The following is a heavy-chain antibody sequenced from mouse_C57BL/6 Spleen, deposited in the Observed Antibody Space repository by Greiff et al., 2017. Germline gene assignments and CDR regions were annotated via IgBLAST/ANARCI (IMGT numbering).Heavy chain of an antibody. V-gene: IGHV7-1*01. Sequence: EVKLVESGGGLVQSGRSLRLSCATSGFTFSDFYMEWVRQAPGKGLEWIAASRNKANDYTTEYSASVKGRFIVSRDTSQSILYLQMNALRAEDTAIYYCARDAGSSGWYFDVWGTGTTVTVSS. D-gene: IGHD3-2*02. J-gene: IGHJ1*03. CDR1: GFTFSDFY. CDR3: ARDAGSSGWYFDV. CDR2: SRNKANDYTT.